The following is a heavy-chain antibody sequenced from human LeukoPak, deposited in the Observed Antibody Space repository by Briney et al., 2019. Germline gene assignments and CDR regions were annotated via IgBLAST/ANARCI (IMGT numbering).Heavy chain of an antibody. J-gene: IGHJ5*02. D-gene: IGHD6-13*01. CDR3: ARGKQLVRGNWFDP. CDR1: GYTFTSYD. V-gene: IGHV1-8*01. CDR2: MNPNSGNT. Sequence: ASVKVSCKASGYTFTSYDMNWVRQATGQGLEWMGWMNPNSGNTGYAQKFQGRVTMTRNTSISTAYMELSSLRSEDTAVYYCARGKQLVRGNWFDPWGQGTLVTVSS.